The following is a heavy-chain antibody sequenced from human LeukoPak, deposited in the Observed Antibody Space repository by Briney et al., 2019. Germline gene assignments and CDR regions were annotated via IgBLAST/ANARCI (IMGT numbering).Heavy chain of an antibody. CDR3: AKVGGIAVAGGFDY. D-gene: IGHD6-19*01. V-gene: IGHV3-30*18. J-gene: IGHJ4*02. CDR1: GFTFSSYG. Sequence: GGSLRLSCAASGFTFSSYGMHWVRQAPGKGLEWVAVISYDGSNKYYADSVKGRFTISRDNSKNTLYLQMNSLRAEDTAVYYCAKVGGIAVAGGFDYWGQGTLVTVSS. CDR2: ISYDGSNK.